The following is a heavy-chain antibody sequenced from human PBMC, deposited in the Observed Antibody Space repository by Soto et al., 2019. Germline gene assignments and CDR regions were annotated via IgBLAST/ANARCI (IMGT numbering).Heavy chain of an antibody. CDR3: ARRGVRYYDSTGAYYFDY. CDR1: GYTFTSYG. V-gene: IGHV1-18*01. J-gene: IGHJ4*02. Sequence: QVQLVQSGAEVKKPGASVKVSCKASGYTFTSYGISWVRQAPGQGLEWMGWISPYNGNTNYAQKLQGRVTMTTDTSTSTAYMERRSLRSDDTAVYYCARRGVRYYDSTGAYYFDYWGQGPLVTVSS. CDR2: ISPYNGNT. D-gene: IGHD3-22*01.